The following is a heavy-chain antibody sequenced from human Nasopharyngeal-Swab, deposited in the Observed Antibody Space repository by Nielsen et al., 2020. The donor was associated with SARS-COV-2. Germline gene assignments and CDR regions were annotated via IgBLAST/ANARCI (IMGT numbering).Heavy chain of an antibody. D-gene: IGHD3-16*01. V-gene: IGHV3-64D*06. CDR1: EFTLSSYP. CDR2: ISVNGDNT. J-gene: IGHJ5*02. Sequence: GESLKISCSASEFTLSSYPVHWVRQAPGKGLEVVSAISVNGDNTYYSDSVKGRFTVSRDNSKNRVSLQMSSLRDEDTAVYYCVKGRMLFGSDNFGTSWFDPWGQGTLVTVSS. CDR3: VKGRMLFGSDNFGTSWFDP.